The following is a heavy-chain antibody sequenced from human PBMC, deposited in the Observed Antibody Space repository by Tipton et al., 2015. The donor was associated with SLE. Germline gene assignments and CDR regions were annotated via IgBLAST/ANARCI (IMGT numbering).Heavy chain of an antibody. CDR1: GGSISTSNW. CDR2: IYHSGST. CDR3: AREGDFWSGRAFDI. J-gene: IGHJ3*02. Sequence: TLSLTCAVSGGSISTSNWWSWVRQPPGKGLEWIGEIYHSGSTNYNPSLKSRVTISVDTSKNQFSLKLSSVTAADTAVYYCAREGDFWSGRAFDIWGQGTMVTVSS. D-gene: IGHD3-3*01. V-gene: IGHV4-4*02.